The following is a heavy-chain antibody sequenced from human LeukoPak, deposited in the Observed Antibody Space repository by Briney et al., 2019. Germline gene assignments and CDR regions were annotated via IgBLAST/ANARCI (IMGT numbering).Heavy chain of an antibody. CDR3: ARGRYCSADICSGGDAFDI. J-gene: IGHJ3*02. D-gene: IGHD2-15*01. Sequence: SETLSLTCTVSGGSINNYYWSWIRQPAGKGLEWIGRIYTRGSTNHNPSLKGRVTMSVDTSKNQFSLKLSSVTAADTAVYYCARGRYCSADICSGGDAFDIWGQGTMVSVSS. V-gene: IGHV4-4*07. CDR1: GGSINNYY. CDR2: IYTRGST.